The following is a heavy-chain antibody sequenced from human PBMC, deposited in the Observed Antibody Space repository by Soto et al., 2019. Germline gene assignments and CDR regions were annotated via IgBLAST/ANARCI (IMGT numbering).Heavy chain of an antibody. J-gene: IGHJ6*02. V-gene: IGHV1-69*06. Sequence: VASVKVSCKASGGTFSSYAISWVRQAPGQGREWMGGIIPIFGTANYAQKFQGRVTITADKSTSTAYMELSSLRSEDTAVYYCASNTVPAAIYYYYYGMDVWGQGXTVTVYS. CDR1: GGTFSSYA. CDR2: IIPIFGTA. D-gene: IGHD2-2*02. CDR3: ASNTVPAAIYYYYYGMDV.